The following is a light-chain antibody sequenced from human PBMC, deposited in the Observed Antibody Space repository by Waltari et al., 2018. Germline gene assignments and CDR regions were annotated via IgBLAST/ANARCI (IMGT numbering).Light chain of an antibody. CDR2: GAS. V-gene: IGKV3-20*01. J-gene: IGKJ2*01. Sequence: EIVLTQFPGTLSLSPGERATLPCRANQSVTNNNLAWYQQKPGQAPWLLIYGASFRATGIPDRFSGSGSGTDFTLTISRLEPEDFAVYYCQQYGISPYTFGQGTQLEIK. CDR1: QSVTNNN. CDR3: QQYGISPYT.